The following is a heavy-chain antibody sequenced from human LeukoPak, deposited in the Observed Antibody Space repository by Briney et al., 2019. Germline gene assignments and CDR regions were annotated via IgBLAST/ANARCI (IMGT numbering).Heavy chain of an antibody. CDR2: VSYDGARI. CDR1: GFTFRHYA. Sequence: PGRSLRLSCAASGFTFRHYAMHWVRQAPGKGLEWVAVVSYDGARIYYADSVKSRFAISRDNANSTLFLQMNNLTADDTALYYCARARGAYLRYWGQGTLVSVSS. D-gene: IGHD3-16*01. CDR3: ARARGAYLRY. V-gene: IGHV3-30*09. J-gene: IGHJ4*02.